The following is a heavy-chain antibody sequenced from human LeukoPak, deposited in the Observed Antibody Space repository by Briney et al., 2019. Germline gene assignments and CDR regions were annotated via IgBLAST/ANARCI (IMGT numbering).Heavy chain of an antibody. V-gene: IGHV1-8*01. CDR3: ARGKRSSWPYYYYMDV. J-gene: IGHJ6*03. CDR2: MNPNSGNT. CDR1: GYTFTSYD. D-gene: IGHD6-13*01. Sequence: GASVKVSCKASGYTFTSYDINWVRQATGQGLEWMGWMNPNSGNTGYAQKFQGRVTMTRNTSISTAYMELSSLRSEDTAVSYCARGKRSSWPYYYYMDVWGKGTTVTVSS.